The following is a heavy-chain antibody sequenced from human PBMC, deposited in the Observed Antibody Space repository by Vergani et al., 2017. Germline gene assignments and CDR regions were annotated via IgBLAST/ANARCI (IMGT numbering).Heavy chain of an antibody. CDR3: AGRSYYDSSGYYRDAFDI. J-gene: IGHJ3*02. CDR1: GFTVSSNY. CDR2: IYSGGST. D-gene: IGHD3-22*01. V-gene: IGHV3-53*01. Sequence: DVDLVVSGGGFVQPGGSRRLSCAASGFTVSSNYMSWVRQAPGKGLEWVSVIYSGGSTYYADSVKGRFTISRDNSKNTLYLQMNSLRAEDTAVYYCAGRSYYDSSGYYRDAFDIWGQGTMVTVSS.